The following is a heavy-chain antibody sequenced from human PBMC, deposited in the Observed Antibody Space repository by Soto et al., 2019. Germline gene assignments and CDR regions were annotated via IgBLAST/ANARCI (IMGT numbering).Heavy chain of an antibody. CDR1: GGTFSSYA. Sequence: SVKVSCKAPGGTFSSYAISWVRQAPGQGLEWMGGIIPIFGTANYAQKFQGRVTITADESTSTGYMELSSLRSEDTAVYYCARSQGGSSSLDIYYYYYYGMHVWGQGTTVTVSS. CDR3: ARSQGGSSSLDIYYYYYYGMHV. D-gene: IGHD2-15*01. J-gene: IGHJ6*02. V-gene: IGHV1-69*13. CDR2: IIPIFGTA.